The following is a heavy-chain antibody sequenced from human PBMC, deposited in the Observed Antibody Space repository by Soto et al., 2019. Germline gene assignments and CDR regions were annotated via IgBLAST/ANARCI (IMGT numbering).Heavy chain of an antibody. CDR3: ARTLSLGFSSTSCYTSLYYYYYGMDG. CDR2: IIPIFGTA. CDR1: GGTFSSYA. D-gene: IGHD2-2*02. Sequence: SVKVSCKASGGTFSSYAISWVRQAPGQGLEWMGGIIPIFGTANYAQKFQGRVTITADKSTSTAYMELSSLRSEDTAVYYCARTLSLGFSSTSCYTSLYYYYYGMDGWGRGTTVTVS. J-gene: IGHJ6*02. V-gene: IGHV1-69*06.